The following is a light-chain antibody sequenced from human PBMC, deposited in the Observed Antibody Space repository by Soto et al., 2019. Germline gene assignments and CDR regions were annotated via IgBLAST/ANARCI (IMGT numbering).Light chain of an antibody. CDR3: QQASSFPPT. CDR2: AAS. Sequence: DIQMTQSPSSLSASVGDRVTITCRASQDISSFLAWYQQKPGKAPKLLIFAASTLQSGVPSRFSGSGSGTDFTLTISSLQPEDFATYYCQQASSFPPTFGQGTRLEIK. V-gene: IGKV1-12*01. CDR1: QDISSF. J-gene: IGKJ5*01.